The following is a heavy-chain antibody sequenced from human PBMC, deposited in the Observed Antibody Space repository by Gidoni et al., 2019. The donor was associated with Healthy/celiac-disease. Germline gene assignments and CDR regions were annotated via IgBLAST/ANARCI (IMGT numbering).Heavy chain of an antibody. CDR3: ARGATYYYDSSGYYSEYFQH. D-gene: IGHD3-22*01. V-gene: IGHV1-2*02. Sequence: QVQLVQSGAAVKKPGATVQVSCKASGYTFTGYYLHRVRQAPGQWPEWMGSINPNRGGTNDAQKFQGRVTMTRETSISTAYMELSRLRSDDTAVYYCARGATYYYDSSGYYSEYFQHWGQGTLVTVSS. CDR1: GYTFTGYY. J-gene: IGHJ1*01. CDR2: INPNRGGT.